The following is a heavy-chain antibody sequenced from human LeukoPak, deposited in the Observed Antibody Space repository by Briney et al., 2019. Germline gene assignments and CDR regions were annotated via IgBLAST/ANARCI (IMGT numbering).Heavy chain of an antibody. D-gene: IGHD1-26*01. CDR3: TRGGSPPEALGDALDI. CDR1: GFTFSTYW. V-gene: IGHV3-74*01. Sequence: QAGGSLRLSCAASGFTFSTYWMYWVRQAPGKGLVWVSRINTDGGTSYADSVKGRFTISRDNAKNTLYLQMNSLRVEDTAVYYCTRGGSPPEALGDALDIWGQGTMVTVSS. J-gene: IGHJ3*02. CDR2: INTDGGT.